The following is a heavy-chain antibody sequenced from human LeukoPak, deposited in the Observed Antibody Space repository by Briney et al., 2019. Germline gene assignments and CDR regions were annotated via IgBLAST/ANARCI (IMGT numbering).Heavy chain of an antibody. CDR1: GGSISSYY. V-gene: IGHV4-59*08. J-gene: IGHJ4*02. D-gene: IGHD1-7*01. Sequence: PSETLSLTCTVPGGSISSYYWSWIRQPPGKGLEWIGYTYYSGSTNYNPSLKSRVTISLDTSKNQFSLKLSSVTAADTAVYYCAGRTGTLDYWGQGTLVTVSS. CDR2: TYYSGST. CDR3: AGRTGTLDY.